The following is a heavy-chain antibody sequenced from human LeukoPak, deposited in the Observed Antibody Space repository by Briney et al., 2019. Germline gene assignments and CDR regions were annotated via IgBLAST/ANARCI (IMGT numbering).Heavy chain of an antibody. CDR2: IYYSGST. CDR1: DGSVSSGSYY. D-gene: IGHD3-3*01. J-gene: IGHJ6*02. CDR3: ARHETDYDFWSGYYRAYYYYGMDV. Sequence: SETLSLTCTVSDGSVSSGSYYWSWIRQPPGKGLEWIGSIYYSGSTYYNPSLKSRVTISVDTSKNQFSLKLSSVTAADTAVYYCARHETDYDFWSGYYRAYYYYGMDVWGQGTTVTVSS. V-gene: IGHV4-39*01.